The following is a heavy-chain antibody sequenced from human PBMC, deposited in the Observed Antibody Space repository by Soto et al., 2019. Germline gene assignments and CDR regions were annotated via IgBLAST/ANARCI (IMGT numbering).Heavy chain of an antibody. CDR3: ARVAYFDTTGYYDYFDY. V-gene: IGHV4-38-2*01. Sequence: SETLSLTCAVSGYSISTGYYWGWIRQPPGKGLEGIGSIYRSGSTYYNPSLESRVTISMDMSKNQFSLKLTSVTAADTAVYYCARVAYFDTTGYYDYFDYWGKGTLVTVSS. CDR2: IYRSGST. CDR1: GYSISTGYY. J-gene: IGHJ4*02. D-gene: IGHD3-22*01.